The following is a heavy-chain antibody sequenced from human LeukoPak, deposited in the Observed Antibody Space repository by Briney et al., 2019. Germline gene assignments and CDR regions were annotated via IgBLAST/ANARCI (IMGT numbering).Heavy chain of an antibody. CDR2: IIPIFGTA. CDR3: ARCYSDYYYYYMDV. V-gene: IGHV1-69*13. CDR1: GGTFSSYA. Sequence: SVKVSCKASGGTFSSYAISWVRQAPGQGLEWMGGIIPIFGTANYAQKFQGRVTITADESTGTAYMELSSLRSEDTAVYYCARCYSDYYYYYMDVWGKGTTVTVSS. D-gene: IGHD3-16*02. J-gene: IGHJ6*03.